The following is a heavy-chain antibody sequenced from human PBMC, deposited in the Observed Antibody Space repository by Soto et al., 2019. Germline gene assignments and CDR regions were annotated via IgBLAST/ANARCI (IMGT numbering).Heavy chain of an antibody. J-gene: IGHJ4*02. V-gene: IGHV3-30-3*01. CDR3: AITPTLYSGGLDY. CDR1: GFTFSSYA. Sequence: QVQLVESGGGVVQPGRSLRLSCAASGFTFSSYAMHWVHQAPGKGLEWVAVISYDGSNKYYADSVKGRFTISRDNSKNTRYRQMDSLRTEDTAVYYCAITPTLYSGGLDYWVQGTLVTVSS. D-gene: IGHD1-26*01. CDR2: ISYDGSNK.